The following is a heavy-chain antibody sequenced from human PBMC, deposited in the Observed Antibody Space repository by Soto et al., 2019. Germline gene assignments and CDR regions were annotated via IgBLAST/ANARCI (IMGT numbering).Heavy chain of an antibody. V-gene: IGHV2-70*11. Sequence: VSGPTLVNPPQTLTLTCTFSGFSLSTNAMCVSWIRQPPGKALEWLARIDWDGDKYYSTSLKTRLTISKDTSKNQVVLTMTNMDPVDTATYYCARVRRGSYYDSSGYYGYYFEYWGQGTLVTVSS. CDR3: ARVRRGSYYDSSGYYGYYFEY. J-gene: IGHJ4*02. CDR1: GFSLSTNAMC. CDR2: IDWDGDK. D-gene: IGHD3-22*01.